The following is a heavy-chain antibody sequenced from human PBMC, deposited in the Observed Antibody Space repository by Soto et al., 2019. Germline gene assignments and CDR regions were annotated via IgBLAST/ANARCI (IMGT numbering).Heavy chain of an antibody. D-gene: IGHD3-16*01. J-gene: IGHJ6*02. CDR3: ARVYPRRWYYYHGMHV. CDR1: GGSISSYY. CDR2: IYTSGST. Sequence: SEKLSLTCTGSGGSISSYYWSWIRQPAGKGLEWIGRIYTSGSTNYNPSLKSRVTMSVDTSKNQFSLKLSSVTAADTAVYYCARVYPRRWYYYHGMHVWGQGTTVAVS. V-gene: IGHV4-4*07.